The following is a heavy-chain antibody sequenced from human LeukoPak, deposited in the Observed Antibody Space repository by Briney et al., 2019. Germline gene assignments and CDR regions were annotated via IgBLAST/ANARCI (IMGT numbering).Heavy chain of an antibody. J-gene: IGHJ4*02. D-gene: IGHD6-19*01. V-gene: IGHV3-74*01. Sequence: PGGSLRLSCAASGFTFSSYWMDWVRQAPGKGLVWVSHINSDGSSTNYADSVKGRFTISRDNAKNTLYLQMNSLRAEDTAVYYCARAVAGCFDYWGQGTLVTVSS. CDR2: INSDGSST. CDR1: GFTFSSYW. CDR3: ARAVAGCFDY.